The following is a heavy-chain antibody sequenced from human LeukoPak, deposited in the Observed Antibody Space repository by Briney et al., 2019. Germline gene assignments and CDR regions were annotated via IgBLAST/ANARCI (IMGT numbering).Heavy chain of an antibody. CDR1: GFTFSSYG. V-gene: IGHV3-30*02. Sequence: GGSLRLSCAASGFTFSSYGMHWVRQAPGKGLEWVAFIRYDGSNKYYADSVKGRFTISRDNSKNTLYLQMSSLRADDTAVYYCANGGGYDFWSSYRYFDYWGQGTLVTVSS. J-gene: IGHJ4*02. CDR2: IRYDGSNK. CDR3: ANGGGYDFWSSYRYFDY. D-gene: IGHD3-3*01.